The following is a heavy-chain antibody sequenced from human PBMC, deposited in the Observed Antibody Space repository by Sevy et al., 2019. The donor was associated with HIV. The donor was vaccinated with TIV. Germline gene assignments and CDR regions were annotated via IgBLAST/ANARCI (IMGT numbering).Heavy chain of an antibody. V-gene: IGHV3-72*01. CDR1: GFTFSDHY. CDR3: STHAGIAAAGRVFDY. Sequence: GGSLRLSCAASGFTFSDHYMEWDRQAPGKGLEWVGRTRNKADGYTTEYAASVKGRFTISRDDSENSLYLQMNSLKTEDTAVYYCSTHAGIAAAGRVFDYWGQGALVTVSS. CDR2: TRNKADGYTT. J-gene: IGHJ4*02. D-gene: IGHD6-13*01.